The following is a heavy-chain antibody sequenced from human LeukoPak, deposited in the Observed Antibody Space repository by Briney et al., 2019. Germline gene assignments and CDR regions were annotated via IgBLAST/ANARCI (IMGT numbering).Heavy chain of an antibody. D-gene: IGHD6-19*01. CDR2: INPSGGRT. V-gene: IGHV1-46*01. CDR3: ARGHSYSSGWSPGDY. J-gene: IGHJ4*02. Sequence: ASVKVSCKASGYTFTSYYMHWARQAPGEGLEWMGIINPSGGRTSYAQKFQGRVTMTRDMSTSTVYMELGSLTSEDTAVYYCARGHSYSSGWSPGDYWGQGTLVTVSS. CDR1: GYTFTSYY.